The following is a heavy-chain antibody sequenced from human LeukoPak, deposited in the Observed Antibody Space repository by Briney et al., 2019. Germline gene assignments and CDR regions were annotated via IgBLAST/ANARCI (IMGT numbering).Heavy chain of an antibody. CDR2: ISTYNGNT. V-gene: IGHV1-18*01. J-gene: IGHJ4*02. CDR1: GYTFTTYG. D-gene: IGHD5-18*01. Sequence: ASVKVSCKSSGYTFTTYGITWVRQAPGQGLEWMGWISTYNGNTNYAQKLQGRVTLTTDTSTSTAYMELRSLRSDDTAMYYCARDRMDTGTYFDYWGQGTLVTVSS. CDR3: ARDRMDTGTYFDY.